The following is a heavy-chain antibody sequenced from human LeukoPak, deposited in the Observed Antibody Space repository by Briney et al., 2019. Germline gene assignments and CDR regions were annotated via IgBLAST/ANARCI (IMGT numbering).Heavy chain of an antibody. Sequence: GGSLRLSCAASGFTFEDHAMHWVRQAPGRGLEWVAVISYDGSNKYYADSVKGRFTISRDNSKNTLYLQMNSLRAEDTAVYYCARDWLGVGARDGAFDIWGQGTMVTVSS. CDR2: ISYDGSNK. CDR1: GFTFEDHA. V-gene: IGHV3-30-3*01. CDR3: ARDWLGVGARDGAFDI. D-gene: IGHD1-26*01. J-gene: IGHJ3*02.